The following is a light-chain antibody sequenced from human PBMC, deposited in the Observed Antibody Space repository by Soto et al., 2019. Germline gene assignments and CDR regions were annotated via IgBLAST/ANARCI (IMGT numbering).Light chain of an antibody. CDR1: QSVSSY. J-gene: IGKJ5*01. CDR3: QQRSNWPIT. CDR2: DAS. Sequence: NVFTQSPATLSLSPGGRATRSCRASQSVSSYFAWYQQKPGQAPRLLIYDASNRATGIPARFSGSGSGTDFTLTISSLEPEDFAVYYCQQRSNWPITFGQGTRLEI. V-gene: IGKV3-11*01.